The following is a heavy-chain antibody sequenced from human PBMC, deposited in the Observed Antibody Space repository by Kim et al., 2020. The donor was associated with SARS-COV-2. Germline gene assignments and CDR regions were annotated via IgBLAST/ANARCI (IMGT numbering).Heavy chain of an antibody. D-gene: IGHD1-26*01. Sequence: GYAQKFHVRVTRTRNTSISTAYMELSSLRSEDTAVYYCASSIVGATIDYWGQGTLVTVSS. J-gene: IGHJ4*02. V-gene: IGHV1-8*01. CDR3: ASSIVGATIDY.